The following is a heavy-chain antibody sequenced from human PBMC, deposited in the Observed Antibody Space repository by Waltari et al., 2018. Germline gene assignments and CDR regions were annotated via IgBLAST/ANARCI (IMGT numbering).Heavy chain of an antibody. V-gene: IGHV1-18*01. Sequence: QVQLVQSGAEVKKPGASVKVSCKASGYTFTSYGISWVRQAPGPGLEWMGWISAYTGSTNKAQKLQGRVSMTTDTSTRRAYMELRSLGSDDTAVYYCARDARRSSTSCYGYWGQGTLVTVSS. CDR2: ISAYTGST. CDR3: ARDARRSSTSCYGY. D-gene: IGHD2-2*01. CDR1: GYTFTSYG. J-gene: IGHJ4*02.